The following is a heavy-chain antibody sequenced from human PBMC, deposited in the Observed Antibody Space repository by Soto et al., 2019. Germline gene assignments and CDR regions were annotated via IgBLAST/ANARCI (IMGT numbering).Heavy chain of an antibody. V-gene: IGHV4-31*03. J-gene: IGHJ5*02. D-gene: IGHD2-15*01. CDR1: GGSISSGGYY. Sequence: QVQLQESGPGLLKPSQTLSLTCTVSGGSISSGGYYWSWIRQHPGKGLAWIGYIYYSGSTYYNPSLKSRVTISVDTSKNQFSLKLSSVTAADTAVYYCARRGYCSGGSCYRGWFDPWGQGTLVTVSS. CDR2: IYYSGST. CDR3: ARRGYCSGGSCYRGWFDP.